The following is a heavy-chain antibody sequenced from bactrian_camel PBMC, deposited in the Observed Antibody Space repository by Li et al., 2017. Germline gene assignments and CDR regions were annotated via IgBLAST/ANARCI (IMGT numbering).Heavy chain of an antibody. D-gene: IGHD2*01. CDR2: MDIIGGGNT. CDR3: ASPIGEWWYREYNY. CDR1: GFTFSRVY. J-gene: IGHJ4*01. Sequence: HVLLVESGGGLVQPGGSQRLSCAASGFTFSRVYMSWVRQAPGKGLEWVSGMDIIGGGNTYYSDFAKGRFTISRDNAKNTLYLQLNSLKTEDMAMYYCASPIGEWWYREYNYWGQGTQVTVS. V-gene: IGHV3S1*01.